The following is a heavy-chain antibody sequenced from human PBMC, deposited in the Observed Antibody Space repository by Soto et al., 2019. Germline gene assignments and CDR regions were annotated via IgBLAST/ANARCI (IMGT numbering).Heavy chain of an antibody. D-gene: IGHD2-8*02. CDR3: ARSGYCTGSSCYSDY. V-gene: IGHV3-21*01. CDR1: GFTVSSNY. CDR2: ISSSSSYI. J-gene: IGHJ4*02. Sequence: VGSLRLSCAASGFTVSSNYMSWVRQAPGKGLEWVSYISSSSSYIYYADPVKGRFTISRDNAKNSLYLQMNSLRAEDTALYYCARSGYCTGSSCYSDYWGLGTLVTVSS.